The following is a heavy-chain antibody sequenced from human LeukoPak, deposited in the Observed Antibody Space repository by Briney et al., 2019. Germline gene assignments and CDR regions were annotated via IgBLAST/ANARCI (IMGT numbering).Heavy chain of an antibody. D-gene: IGHD2-21*02. V-gene: IGHV3-33*08. Sequence: GGSLRLSCAASGFSISDYLMHWVRQAPGKGLEWVAIIWYDGSIKYYADSVKGRFTISRDNSKNTLYLHMNSLRAEDTAVYYCAREDGYCGADCNPFDYWGRGTLVTVSS. J-gene: IGHJ4*02. CDR2: IWYDGSIK. CDR1: GFSISDYL. CDR3: AREDGYCGADCNPFDY.